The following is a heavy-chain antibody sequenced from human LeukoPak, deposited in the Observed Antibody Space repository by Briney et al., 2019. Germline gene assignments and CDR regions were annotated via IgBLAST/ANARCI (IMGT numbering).Heavy chain of an antibody. CDR3: AKDLYYYDIYYYYDMDV. V-gene: IGHV3-30*18. Sequence: PGGSLRLSCAASGFTFSSYGMHWVRQAPGKGLEWVAVISYDGSNKYYADSVKGRFTISRDNSKNTLYLQMNSLRAEDTAVYYCAKDLYYYDIYYYYDMDVWGQGTTVTVSS. CDR2: ISYDGSNK. J-gene: IGHJ6*02. CDR1: GFTFSSYG. D-gene: IGHD3-22*01.